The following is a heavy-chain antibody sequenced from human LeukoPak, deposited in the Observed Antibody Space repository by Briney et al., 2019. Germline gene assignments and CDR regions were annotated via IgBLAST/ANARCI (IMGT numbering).Heavy chain of an antibody. Sequence: GGSLRLSCTASGFTFDYYAMGWFRQAPGKGQVWVGFIRTKAYGGTTDYAASVRGRFTISKDDSKSIAYLQMNSLKTEDTAVYYCSRGQQVVSYYFDYWGQGTLVTVSS. D-gene: IGHD6-13*01. CDR2: IRTKAYGGTT. CDR3: SRGQQVVSYYFDY. J-gene: IGHJ4*02. V-gene: IGHV3-49*03. CDR1: GFTFDYYA.